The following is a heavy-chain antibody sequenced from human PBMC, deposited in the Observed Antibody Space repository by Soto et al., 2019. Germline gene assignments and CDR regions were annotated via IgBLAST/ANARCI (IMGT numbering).Heavy chain of an antibody. CDR2: ISAYNGNT. V-gene: IGHV1-18*01. CDR1: GYTFTSYG. J-gene: IGHJ4*02. Sequence: QVPLVQSGAEVKKPGASVKVSCKASGYTFTSYGISWVRQAPGQGLEWMGWISAYNGNTNYAQKLQGRVTMTTDTSTSTAYMELMSLRSDDTAVYYCARGYDYIWGSYRSGYFDYWGQGTLVTVSS. CDR3: ARGYDYIWGSYRSGYFDY. D-gene: IGHD3-16*02.